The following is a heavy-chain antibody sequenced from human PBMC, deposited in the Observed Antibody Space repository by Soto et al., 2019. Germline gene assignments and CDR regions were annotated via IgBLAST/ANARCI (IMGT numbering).Heavy chain of an antibody. CDR1: GFTFSSYE. V-gene: IGHV3-48*03. CDR2: ISSSGSTI. D-gene: IGHD3-10*01. J-gene: IGHJ4*02. CDR3: ARLITMVRGVTEGFDY. Sequence: GGSLRLSCAAPGFTFSSYEMNWVRQAPGKGLEWVSYISSSGSTIYYADSVKGRFTISRDNAKNSLYLQMNSLRAEDTAVYYCARLITMVRGVTEGFDYWGQGTLVTVSS.